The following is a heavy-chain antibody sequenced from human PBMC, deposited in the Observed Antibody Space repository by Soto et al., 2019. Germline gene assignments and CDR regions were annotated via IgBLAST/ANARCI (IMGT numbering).Heavy chain of an antibody. Sequence: EVQLVESGGGLVKPGGSLRLSCAASGLTFSSYSMNWVRQAPGKGLEWVSAISSSSSYIYYADSVKGRFTISRDNAKNSLSREMNSLRAYDTAVYYGAGDAVVGFAANPLGCCGMDVWGQGTTVTVSS. V-gene: IGHV3-21*01. J-gene: IGHJ6*02. CDR3: AGDAVVGFAANPLGCCGMDV. CDR1: GLTFSSYS. D-gene: IGHD2-15*01. CDR2: ISSSSSYI.